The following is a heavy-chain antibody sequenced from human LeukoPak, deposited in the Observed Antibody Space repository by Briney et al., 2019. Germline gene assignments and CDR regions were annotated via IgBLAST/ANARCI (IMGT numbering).Heavy chain of an antibody. CDR1: GYTFTTYY. CDR3: ARGGSYPDATDIVVVPAARWWYYYYYMDV. D-gene: IGHD2-2*01. J-gene: IGHJ6*03. CDR2: INPGGGST. Sequence: ASVKLSCKASGYTFTTYYMHWVRQAPGQGLEWMGIINPGGGSTTYAQKFQGRVTMTRDTSISTAYMELSRLRSDDTAVYYCARGGSYPDATDIVVVPAARWWYYYYYMDVWGKGTTVTVSS. V-gene: IGHV1-46*01.